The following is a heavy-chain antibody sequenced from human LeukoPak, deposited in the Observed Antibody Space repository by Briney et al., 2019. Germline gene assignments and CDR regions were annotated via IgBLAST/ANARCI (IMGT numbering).Heavy chain of an antibody. CDR1: GGSFSGYF. CDR2: INHSGST. J-gene: IGHJ5*02. Sequence: SETLSLTCAVYGGSFSGYFWSWIRQPPGKGLEWIGEINHSGSTNYNPSLKSRVTISVDTSKNQFSLKLSSVTAADTAVYYCARGQRFDPWGQGTLVTVSS. V-gene: IGHV4-34*01. CDR3: ARGQRFDP.